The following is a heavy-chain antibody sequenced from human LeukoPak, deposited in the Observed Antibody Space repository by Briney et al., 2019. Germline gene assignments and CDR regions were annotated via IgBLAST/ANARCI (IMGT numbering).Heavy chain of an antibody. CDR3: ARVYGSGDWNFDL. D-gene: IGHD3-10*01. CDR1: GYSISSGYY. Sequence: SETLSLTCTVSGYSISSGYYWGWIRQPPGKGLEWIGTIYYSGSTYYNPSLKSRVTISIDTSKNQFSLKLSSVTAADTAVYYCARVYGSGDWNFDLWGRGTLVTVSS. J-gene: IGHJ2*01. V-gene: IGHV4-38-2*02. CDR2: IYYSGST.